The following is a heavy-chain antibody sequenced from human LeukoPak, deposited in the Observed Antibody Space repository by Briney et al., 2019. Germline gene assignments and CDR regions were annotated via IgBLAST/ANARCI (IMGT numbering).Heavy chain of an antibody. J-gene: IGHJ4*02. D-gene: IGHD1-7*01. V-gene: IGHV3-64D*09. CDR3: VKDSNWNYILALFDY. CDR2: ISSSGGST. CDR1: GFTFSTYA. Sequence: PGGALRLSCSASGFTFSTYAMHWVRQAPGEGLEHVSAISSSGGSTYYADSVKGRFTISRDNSKNTLYLQMSSLRGEDTAVYYCVKDSNWNYILALFDYWGQGTLVTVSS.